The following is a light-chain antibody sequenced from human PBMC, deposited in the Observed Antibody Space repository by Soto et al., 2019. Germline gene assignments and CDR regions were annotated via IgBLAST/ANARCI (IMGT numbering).Light chain of an antibody. CDR2: RNN. Sequence: QSVLTQPPSASGTPGQRVTISCSGSSSNIGSNYVYWYQQLPGTAAKLLIYRNNQRPSGVPDRFSGSKSGTSASLAISGLRSEDEADYYCAAWDDSLSGAVFGGGTQLTVL. V-gene: IGLV1-47*01. CDR3: AAWDDSLSGAV. CDR1: SSNIGSNY. J-gene: IGLJ7*01.